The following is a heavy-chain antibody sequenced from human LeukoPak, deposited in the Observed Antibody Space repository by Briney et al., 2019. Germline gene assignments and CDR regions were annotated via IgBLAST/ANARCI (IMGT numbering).Heavy chain of an antibody. Sequence: ASVKVSCKASGYTFTSYGISWVRQAPGQGLEWMGWISAYNGNTNYAQKLQGRVTMTTDTSTSTAYMELRSLRSDDTAVYYCARDLGHPSRTTVVIGANDYWGQGTLVTVSS. D-gene: IGHD4-23*01. CDR3: ARDLGHPSRTTVVIGANDY. CDR1: GYTFTSYG. V-gene: IGHV1-18*01. CDR2: ISAYNGNT. J-gene: IGHJ4*02.